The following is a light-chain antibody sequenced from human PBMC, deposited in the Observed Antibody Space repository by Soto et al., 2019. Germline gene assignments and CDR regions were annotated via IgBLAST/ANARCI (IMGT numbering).Light chain of an antibody. CDR1: QSVSSY. CDR2: DAF. CDR3: QQRTNWPWT. J-gene: IGKJ1*01. Sequence: EIVLTQSPATLSLSPGERATLSCRASQSVSSYLAWYQQKPGQAPRLLIYDAFNRATGIPARFIGSGSGTDFTLTISSLEPEDFAIYYCQQRTNWPWTFGQGTKVDI. V-gene: IGKV3-11*01.